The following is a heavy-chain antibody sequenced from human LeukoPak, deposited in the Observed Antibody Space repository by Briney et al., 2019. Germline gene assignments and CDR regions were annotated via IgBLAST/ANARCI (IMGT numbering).Heavy chain of an antibody. D-gene: IGHD3-10*01. V-gene: IGHV4-59*08. CDR1: GGSISSYY. J-gene: IGHJ4*02. Sequence: PSETLSLTCTVSGGSISSYYWSWIRQPPGKGLEWIGYIYYSGSTNYNPSLKSRVTISVDTSKNQFSLKLSSVTAADTAVYYCARTGELPGVPYGSGSFYFDYWGQGTLVTVSS. CDR3: ARTGELPGVPYGSGSFYFDY. CDR2: IYYSGST.